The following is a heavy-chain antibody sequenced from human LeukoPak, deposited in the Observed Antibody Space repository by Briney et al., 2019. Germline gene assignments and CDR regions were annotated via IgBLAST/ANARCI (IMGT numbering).Heavy chain of an antibody. CDR3: ARDNGDYWFDY. CDR2: INPNSGGT. J-gene: IGHJ4*02. V-gene: IGHV1-2*02. D-gene: IGHD4-17*01. CDR1: GYTFTGYY. Sequence: ASVKVSCKASGYTFTGYYTHWVRQAPGQGLGWMGWINPNSGGTNYAQKFQGRVTMTRDTSISTAYMEMTRLRSDDTAVYYCARDNGDYWFDYWGQGTLVTVSS.